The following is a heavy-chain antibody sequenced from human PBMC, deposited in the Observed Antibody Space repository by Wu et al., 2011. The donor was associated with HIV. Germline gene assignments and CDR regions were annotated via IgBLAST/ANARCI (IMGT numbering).Heavy chain of an antibody. J-gene: IGHJ6*03. V-gene: IGHV1-69*06. CDR2: MVPMFGRL. D-gene: IGHD2-2*01. CDR3: ARSGVSAEYYFYYMND. Sequence: SWVRQALGQGLEWMGGMVPMFGRLDYAQKFRGRVKITVDKSQTTAYMELSSLRSDDTAVYYCARSGVSAEYYFYYMNDWGKGTTVTVPS.